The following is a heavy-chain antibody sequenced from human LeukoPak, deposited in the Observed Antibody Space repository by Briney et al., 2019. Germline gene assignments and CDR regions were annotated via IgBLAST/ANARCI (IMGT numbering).Heavy chain of an antibody. Sequence: SETLSLTCTVSGGSISSGSYYWSWIRQPAGTGLEWIGRIYTSGSTNYNPSLKSRVTISVGTSKNQFSLKLSSVTAADTAVYYCAREGPWASDAFDIWGQGTMVTVSS. J-gene: IGHJ3*02. CDR1: GGSISSGSYY. CDR3: AREGPWASDAFDI. CDR2: IYTSGST. V-gene: IGHV4-61*02.